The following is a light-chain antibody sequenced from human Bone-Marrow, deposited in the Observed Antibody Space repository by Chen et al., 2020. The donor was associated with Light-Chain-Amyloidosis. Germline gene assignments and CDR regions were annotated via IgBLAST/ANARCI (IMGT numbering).Light chain of an antibody. CDR1: NIGSSS. V-gene: IGLV3-21*02. J-gene: IGLJ3*02. Sequence: SYVLTQPSSVSVAPGQTATIACGGNNIGSSSVLWYQQTPGQAPLLVVYFDSDRPSGIPERLAGSKSGNTATLTISRVEAGDEADYYCQVWDRSSDRPVFGGGTKLTVL. CDR2: FDS. CDR3: QVWDRSSDRPV.